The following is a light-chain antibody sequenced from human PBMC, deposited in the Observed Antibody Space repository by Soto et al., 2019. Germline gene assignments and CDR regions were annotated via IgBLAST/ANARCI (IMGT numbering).Light chain of an antibody. CDR1: QDVDKW. CDR3: QQYSSYWT. CDR2: KLS. J-gene: IGKJ1*01. V-gene: IGKV1-5*03. Sequence: ILMTQSPSSLSASVGDTVTITCRASQDVDKWLAWYQQKPGKAPKLLIWKLSTLIGGVPSRFSAVGSGTQYSLTISGLQPEDVATYYCQQYSSYWTFGQGTMVEIK.